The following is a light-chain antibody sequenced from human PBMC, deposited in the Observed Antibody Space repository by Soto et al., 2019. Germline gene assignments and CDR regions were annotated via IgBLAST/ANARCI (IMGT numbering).Light chain of an antibody. Sequence: AIQMTQSPSSLSASVGDRVTITCRASQDIRNDLGWYQQKPGQAPNLLIFAASTLQIGVPPRFSGSGSGTYFTLTISSLQPEDFATYYCLQAYNYPFTFGPGTTVDIK. V-gene: IGKV1-6*01. CDR1: QDIRND. J-gene: IGKJ3*01. CDR2: AAS. CDR3: LQAYNYPFT.